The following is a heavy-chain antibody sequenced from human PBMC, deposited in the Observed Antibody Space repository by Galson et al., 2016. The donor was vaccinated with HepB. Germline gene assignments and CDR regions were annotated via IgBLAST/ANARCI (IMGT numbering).Heavy chain of an antibody. J-gene: IGHJ5*02. D-gene: IGHD2-2*01. Sequence: SLRLSCAASGFTFDDYAMHWVRQAPGKGLEWVSGISWNSGNTGYAGSVKGRFTIARDNAKDSLYLQMNSLRTKDTALYYCTKAAHYCSSTICRNWFDPWGLGTLVTVSS. CDR3: TKAAHYCSSTICRNWFDP. V-gene: IGHV3-9*01. CDR1: GFTFDDYA. CDR2: ISWNSGNT.